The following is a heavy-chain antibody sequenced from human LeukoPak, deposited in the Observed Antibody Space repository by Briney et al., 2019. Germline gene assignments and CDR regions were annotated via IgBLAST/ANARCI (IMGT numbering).Heavy chain of an antibody. CDR1: GYTFSSYA. D-gene: IGHD2-2*01. Sequence: GGSLRLSCAASGYTFSSYAMSGVRQAPGKGLEWVSAISGSGGSTYYADSVKGRFTISRDNSKNTLYLQMNSLRAEDTAVYYCAKDRYQLLLLDYWGQGTLVTVSS. V-gene: IGHV3-23*01. CDR3: AKDRYQLLLLDY. J-gene: IGHJ4*02. CDR2: ISGSGGST.